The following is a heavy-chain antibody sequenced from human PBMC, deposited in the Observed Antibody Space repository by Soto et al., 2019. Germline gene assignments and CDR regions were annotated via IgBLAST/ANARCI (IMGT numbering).Heavy chain of an antibody. D-gene: IGHD3-16*01. Sequence: PSETLSLTCTVSGGSISSGGYYWRWIRQHPGKGLEWIGYIYYSGSTYYNPSLKSRVTISVDTSKNQFSLKLSSVTAADTAVYYCARVMITFGGVTANWFDPWGQGTLVTVSS. CDR3: ARVMITFGGVTANWFDP. J-gene: IGHJ5*02. CDR1: GGSISSGGYY. V-gene: IGHV4-31*03. CDR2: IYYSGST.